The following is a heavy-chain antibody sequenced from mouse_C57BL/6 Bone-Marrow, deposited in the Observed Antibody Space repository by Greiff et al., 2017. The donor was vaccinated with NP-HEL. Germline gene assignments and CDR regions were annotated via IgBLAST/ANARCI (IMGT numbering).Heavy chain of an antibody. CDR2: ISSGGDYI. V-gene: IGHV5-9-1*02. CDR1: GFTFSSYA. CDR3: TRENDGYFFDY. Sequence: EVKLVESGEGLVKPGGSLKLSCAASGFTFSSYAMSWVRQTPEKRLEWVAYISSGGDYIYYADTVKGRFTISRDNARNTLYLQMSSLKSEDTAIYYCTRENDGYFFDYWGQGTTLTVSS. J-gene: IGHJ2*01. D-gene: IGHD2-3*01.